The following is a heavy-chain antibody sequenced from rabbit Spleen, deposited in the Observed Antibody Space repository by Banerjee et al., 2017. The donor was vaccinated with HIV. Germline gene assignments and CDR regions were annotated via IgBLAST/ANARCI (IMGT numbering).Heavy chain of an antibody. CDR3: ARGDDYTKYDL. CDR2: IDPVFGTT. CDR1: GFSFSSSDW. D-gene: IGHD1-1*01. J-gene: IGHJ4*01. V-gene: IGHV1S40*01. Sequence: QSLEESGGDLVKPGASLTLTCTASGFSFSSSDWIYWVRQAPGKGLEWIGYIDPVFGTTYYASWAKGPFTISKTSSTTVTLQMTSLTVADTATYFCARGDDYTKYDLWGPGTLVTVS.